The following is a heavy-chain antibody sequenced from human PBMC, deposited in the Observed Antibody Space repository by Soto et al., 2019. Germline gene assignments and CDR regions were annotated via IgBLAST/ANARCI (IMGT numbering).Heavy chain of an antibody. V-gene: IGHV4-34*01. CDR2: INHSGST. CDR3: SRGWGRIFDY. D-gene: IGHD7-27*01. CDR1: GASFSGYY. J-gene: IGHJ4*02. Sequence: QVQLQQWGAGLLKPSETLSLTCAVYGASFSGYYWNWIRQPPGKGLEWIGEINHSGSTNYNPSLRSRVTLSVDTSKKQFCLKLSSVTATDTAGYCCSRGWGRIFDYWGQGTLVTVSS.